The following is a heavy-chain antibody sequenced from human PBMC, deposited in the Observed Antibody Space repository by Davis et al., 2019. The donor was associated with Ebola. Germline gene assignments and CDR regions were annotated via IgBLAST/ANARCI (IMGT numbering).Heavy chain of an antibody. J-gene: IGHJ4*02. CDR2: ISFGVGSSQ. D-gene: IGHD3-10*01. CDR3: ARHSGKGY. V-gene: IGHV3-30*14. Sequence: GESLKISCAASGFTFSSYALHWVRQAPGKGLEWVAFISFGVGSSQHYADSVQGRFSISRDNSKKTLSLQMNSLRADDTAVYYCARHSGKGYWGQGTLVTVSS. CDR1: GFTFSSYA.